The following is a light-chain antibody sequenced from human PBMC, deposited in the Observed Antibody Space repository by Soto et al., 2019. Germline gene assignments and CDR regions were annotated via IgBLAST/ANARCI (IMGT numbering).Light chain of an antibody. CDR2: GAS. Sequence: EIVLTQSPGTLSLSPGERATLSCRASQSVSSYYLAWYQQKPGQAPRLLIYGASNRATGIPDRFSGSGSGTEFTLTIRSLQPEDFATYYCQQSFRSPITFGQGTRLEIK. V-gene: IGKV3-20*01. CDR1: QSVSSYY. J-gene: IGKJ5*01. CDR3: QQSFRSPIT.